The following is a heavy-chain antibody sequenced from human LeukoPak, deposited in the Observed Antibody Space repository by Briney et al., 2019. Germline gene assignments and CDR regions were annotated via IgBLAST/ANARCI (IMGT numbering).Heavy chain of an antibody. CDR1: GGSFSGYY. CDR2: INHSGST. Sequence: SETLSLTCAVYGGSFSGYYWSWLRQPPGKGLEWIGEINHSGSTNYNPSLKSRVTISVDTSKNQFSLKLSSVTAADTAVYYCARGSSGVRGVYSPRPLGYWGQGTLVTVSS. J-gene: IGHJ4*02. V-gene: IGHV4-34*01. D-gene: IGHD3-10*01. CDR3: ARGSSGVRGVYSPRPLGY.